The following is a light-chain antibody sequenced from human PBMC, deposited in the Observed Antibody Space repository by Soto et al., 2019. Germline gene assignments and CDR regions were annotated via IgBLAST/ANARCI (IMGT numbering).Light chain of an antibody. CDR3: QQYNNWPPTWT. CDR1: QNITNNY. Sequence: EIVLTQSPGTLSLSPGERATLPCRASQNITNNYVAWYQHKPGQAPRLLIYGASSRATGIPVRFSGSGSGTDFTLTISRLEPEDFAVYYCQQYNNWPPTWTFGQGTKVDIK. CDR2: GAS. V-gene: IGKV3-20*01. J-gene: IGKJ1*01.